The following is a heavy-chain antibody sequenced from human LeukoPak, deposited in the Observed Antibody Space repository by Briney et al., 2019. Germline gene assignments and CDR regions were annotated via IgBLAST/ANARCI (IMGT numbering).Heavy chain of an antibody. Sequence: SETLSLTCAVYGGSFSGYYWSWIRQPPGKGLEWIGEIIHSGSTNYNPSLKSRVTVSIDTSKNQVSLRLRSVTAADTAVYYCARGHSSVATGIPYYFDYWGRGTLVTVSS. CDR3: ARGHSSVATGIPYYFDY. D-gene: IGHD2-21*02. J-gene: IGHJ4*02. CDR1: GGSFSGYY. CDR2: IIHSGST. V-gene: IGHV4-34*01.